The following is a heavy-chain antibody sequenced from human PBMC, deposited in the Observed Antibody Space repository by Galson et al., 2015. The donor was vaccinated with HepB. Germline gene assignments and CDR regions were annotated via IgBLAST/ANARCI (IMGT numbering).Heavy chain of an antibody. CDR2: MNTNTGKP. D-gene: IGHD3-3*01. CDR1: GYTFTDYV. Sequence: SAKVSCKASGYTFTDYVVNWVRQAPGQGLEWMGWMNTNTGKPTYAPGFAGRIVFSLDTPVTTAYLQSSSLETDDTAVYYCARSPLRFLDWLPYYDYYYMDVWGEGTTVTVSS. CDR3: ARSPLRFLDWLPYYDYYYMDV. V-gene: IGHV7-4-1*02. J-gene: IGHJ6*03.